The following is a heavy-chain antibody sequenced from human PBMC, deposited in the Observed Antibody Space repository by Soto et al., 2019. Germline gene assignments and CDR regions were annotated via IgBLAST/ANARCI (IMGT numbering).Heavy chain of an antibody. CDR1: GFTFSSYT. V-gene: IGHV3-23*01. Sequence: EVQLLESGGGLVQPGGSLRLSCAASGFTFSSYTMSWVRQAPGKGLQWISAVSGSGGGTYYADSVKGRFTISRDNCKDTLYLQMNNLRAEDTAVYYCAKPPDYNWNDYWGQGTLVTVSS. J-gene: IGHJ4*02. D-gene: IGHD1-20*01. CDR2: VSGSGGGT. CDR3: AKPPDYNWNDY.